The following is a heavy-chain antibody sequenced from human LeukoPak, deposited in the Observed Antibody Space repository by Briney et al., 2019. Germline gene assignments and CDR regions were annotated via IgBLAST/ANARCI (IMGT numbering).Heavy chain of an antibody. V-gene: IGHV3-23*01. CDR2: IYPNGGST. CDR3: TKDVVPDSGWDLDY. Sequence: GGSLRLSCAASGFTFSTYSMTWVRQGPGKGLEWVSSIYPNGGSTFYADSVKGRFTISRDNSKNTLYLQMSSLRTEDTAIYYCTKDVVPDSGWDLDYWGQGTPVTVSS. J-gene: IGHJ4*02. CDR1: GFTFSTYS. D-gene: IGHD6-19*01.